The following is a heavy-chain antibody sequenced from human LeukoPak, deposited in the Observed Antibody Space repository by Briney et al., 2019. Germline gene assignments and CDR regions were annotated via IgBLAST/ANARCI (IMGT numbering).Heavy chain of an antibody. V-gene: IGHV3-64*04. CDR3: ARDGSMMGAGAGTSWWFDP. CDR2: ISSNGAGT. J-gene: IGHJ5*02. CDR1: GFTFSSYA. D-gene: IGHD6-13*01. Sequence: GGSLRLSCSASGFTFSSYAMHWVRQAPGKGLESVSSISSNGAGTYYAGSLKGRFTISRDNAKNSLYLQLNSLRAEDTAVYYCARDGSMMGAGAGTSWWFDPWGQGTLVTVSS.